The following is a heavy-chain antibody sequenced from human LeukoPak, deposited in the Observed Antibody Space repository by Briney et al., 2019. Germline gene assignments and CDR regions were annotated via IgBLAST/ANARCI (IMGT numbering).Heavy chain of an antibody. CDR2: ISAYNGNT. CDR1: GYTFTSYG. J-gene: IGHJ6*02. Sequence: ASVKVSCKASGYTFTSYGISWVRQAPGQGLEWVGWISAYNGNTNYAQKLQGRVTMTTDTSTSTAYMELRSLRSDDTAVYYCARLYTSYYYYGMDVWGQGTTVTVSS. V-gene: IGHV1-18*01. CDR3: ARLYTSYYYYGMDV. D-gene: IGHD2-8*01.